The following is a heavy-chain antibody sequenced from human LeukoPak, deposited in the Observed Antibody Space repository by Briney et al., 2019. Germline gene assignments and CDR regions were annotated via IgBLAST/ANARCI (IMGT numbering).Heavy chain of an antibody. CDR3: ARAQSYDFWSGYYIAY. CDR2: IRYDGSNK. CDR1: GFTFSSYG. J-gene: IGHJ4*02. Sequence: PGGSLRLSCAASGFTFSSYGMHWVRQAPGKGLEWVAFIRYDGSNKYYADSVKGRLTISRDNSENTLYLQMNSLRAEDTAVYYCARAQSYDFWSGYYIAYWGQGTLVTVSS. V-gene: IGHV3-30*02. D-gene: IGHD3-3*01.